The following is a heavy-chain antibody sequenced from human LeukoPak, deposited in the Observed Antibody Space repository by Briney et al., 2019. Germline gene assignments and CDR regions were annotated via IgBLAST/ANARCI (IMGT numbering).Heavy chain of an antibody. D-gene: IGHD6-19*01. CDR1: GFSISGFW. CDR2: INSDGSRL. Sequence: GGSLRLSCVASGFSISGFWMHWVRQVPGESLVWVSRINSDGSRLTSADFVKGRFTISRDNARNTLSLQMKNLRAEDTAVYYCVRETRPGLDLGFDIWGQGTRVTFSS. V-gene: IGHV3-74*01. CDR3: VRETRPGLDLGFDI. J-gene: IGHJ3*02.